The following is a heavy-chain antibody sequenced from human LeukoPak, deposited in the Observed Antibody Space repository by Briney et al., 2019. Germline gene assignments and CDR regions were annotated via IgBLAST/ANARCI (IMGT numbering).Heavy chain of an antibody. Sequence: GGSLRLSCAVSGFNLINYGMHWVRQAPGKGLEWVSAISYDGRNVVYADSVKGRFTISRDNSKNTLYLQMNSLRAENTAVYYCARDRIFSYFDYWGQGTLVTVSS. CDR3: ARDRIFSYFDY. D-gene: IGHD1-14*01. J-gene: IGHJ4*02. CDR2: ISYDGRNV. V-gene: IGHV3-30*03. CDR1: GFNLINYG.